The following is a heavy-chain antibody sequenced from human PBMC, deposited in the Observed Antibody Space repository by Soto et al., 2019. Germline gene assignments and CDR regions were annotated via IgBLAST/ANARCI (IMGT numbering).Heavy chain of an antibody. D-gene: IGHD5-18*01. CDR1: GFTFSDYW. Sequence: GGSLRLSCAASGFTFSDYWMSWVRQTPGKGLEWVGNINLDGSEKYYADSVKGRFTFSRDNAKNSLYLQMNSLRAEDTAVYYCARDDPKGYNYRVDFFDYWGQGTPVTVSS. V-gene: IGHV3-7*04. J-gene: IGHJ4*02. CDR2: INLDGSEK. CDR3: ARDDPKGYNYRVDFFDY.